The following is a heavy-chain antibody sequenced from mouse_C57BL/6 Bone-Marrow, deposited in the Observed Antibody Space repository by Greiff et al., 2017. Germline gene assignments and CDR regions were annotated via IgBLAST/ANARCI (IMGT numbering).Heavy chain of an antibody. Sequence: VQLQQPGAELVMPGASVKLSCKASGYTFTSYWMHWVKQRPGQGLEWIGEIDPSDSYTNYNQKFKGKSTLTVDKSSSTAYMQLSSLTSADSAVYYCAREGNYYGSSHFDYWGQGTTLTVSS. CDR2: IDPSDSYT. CDR3: AREGNYYGSSHFDY. D-gene: IGHD1-1*01. J-gene: IGHJ2*01. V-gene: IGHV1-69*01. CDR1: GYTFTSYW.